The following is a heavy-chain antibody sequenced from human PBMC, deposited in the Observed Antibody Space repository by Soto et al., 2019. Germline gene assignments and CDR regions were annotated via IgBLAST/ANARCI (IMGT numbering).Heavy chain of an antibody. CDR1: GASISGFD. D-gene: IGHD1-1*01. CDR3: VRDGTNTLRDWFDP. CDR2: IYATGTT. J-gene: IGHJ5*02. V-gene: IGHV4-4*07. Sequence: SETLSLTCTVSGASISGFDWSWIRKSAGKGLEWIGRIYATGTTDYNPSLKSRIMISVDRSKKQFSLKLRSVTAADTAVYYWVRDGTNTLRDWFDPWGQGSSVTVSS.